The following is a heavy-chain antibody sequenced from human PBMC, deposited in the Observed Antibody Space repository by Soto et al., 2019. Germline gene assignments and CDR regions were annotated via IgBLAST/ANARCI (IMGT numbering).Heavy chain of an antibody. CDR1: GGTFSSYA. V-gene: IGHV1-69*01. CDR3: ARGVIAVAGTPLRYFEY. Sequence: QVQLVQSGAEVKKPGSSVKVPCKASGGTFSSYAISWVRQAPGQGLEWMGGIIPIFGTVKYAQKLQGRVTITADESTSTAYMGLSSLRSEDTALYYCARGVIAVAGTPLRYFEYWGQGTLVTVSS. D-gene: IGHD6-19*01. CDR2: IIPIFGTV. J-gene: IGHJ4*02.